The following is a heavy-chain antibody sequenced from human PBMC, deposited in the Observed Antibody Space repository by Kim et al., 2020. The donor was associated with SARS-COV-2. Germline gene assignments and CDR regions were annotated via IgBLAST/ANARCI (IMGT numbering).Heavy chain of an antibody. Sequence: GGSLRLSCATSGFIFDDYAMHWIRQPPGKGLQWVSFIGGDGGTTSYADSVKGRFTISRYNSKNSLDPQMDSMTTEDTGIDYCAKDIQAGEYSSLCTAYWG. CDR1: GFIFDDYA. J-gene: IGHJ4*01. CDR2: IGGDGGTT. V-gene: IGHV3-43*02. D-gene: IGHD5-12*01. CDR3: AKDIQAGEYSSLCTAY.